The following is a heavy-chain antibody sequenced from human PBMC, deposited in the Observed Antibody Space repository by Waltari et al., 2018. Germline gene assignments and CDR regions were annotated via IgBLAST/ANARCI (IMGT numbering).Heavy chain of an antibody. Sequence: QVQLQESGPGLVKPSQTLSLTCDFSGVSIRSGGYFWSWVRQPAGKGLEWIGRGYSAGNTDYNPSLKSRATVSVDTSKNQFFLRLTFMAAADAAVYYCASFREYYDSSGNYFGAFDTWGQGTKVTVSS. J-gene: IGHJ3*02. CDR2: GYSAGNT. V-gene: IGHV4-61*02. CDR3: ASFREYYDSSGNYFGAFDT. CDR1: GVSIRSGGYF. D-gene: IGHD3-22*01.